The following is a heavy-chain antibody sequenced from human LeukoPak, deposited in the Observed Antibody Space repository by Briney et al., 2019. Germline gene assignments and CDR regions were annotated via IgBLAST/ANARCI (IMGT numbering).Heavy chain of an antibody. J-gene: IGHJ5*02. CDR1: LGSISGYY. V-gene: IGHV4-59*01. Sequence: SETLSLTCTLSLGSISGYYWSWIRQPLGKGLGWIAYIYYSGNTNYNPSLKSRVTISVDTSKNQFSLRLSSVTAADTAVYYCARVGSRYYDSSGYYSNWFYPWGQGALVTVSS. CDR3: ARVGSRYYDSSGYYSNWFYP. CDR2: IYYSGNT. D-gene: IGHD3-22*01.